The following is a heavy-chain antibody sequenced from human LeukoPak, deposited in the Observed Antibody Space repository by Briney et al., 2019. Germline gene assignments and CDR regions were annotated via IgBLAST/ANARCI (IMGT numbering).Heavy chain of an antibody. J-gene: IGHJ6*02. CDR2: IRCSSRYI. V-gene: IGHV3-21*01. CDR3: ARDRPGYCSSTSCYDLSYYYYGMDV. Sequence: GGSLRLSCAASGFIFSTYTMNWVRQAPGKGLEWVSSIRCSSRYIYYTDSVKGRFTTSRDNAKNSLYLQMNSLRAEDTAVYYCARDRPGYCSSTSCYDLSYYYYGMDVWGQGTTVTVS. D-gene: IGHD2-2*03. CDR1: GFIFSTYT.